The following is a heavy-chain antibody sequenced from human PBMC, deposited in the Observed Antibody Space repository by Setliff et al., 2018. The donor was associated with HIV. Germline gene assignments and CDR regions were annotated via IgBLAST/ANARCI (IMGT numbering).Heavy chain of an antibody. CDR2: IFPFLNIA. CDR1: GGTFNTYA. Sequence: SVKVSCKTSGGTFNTYAISWVRQAPGQGLEWMGGIFPFLNIANYAQKFQGRVTITADKSTSTAYMELTSLRSEDTAIYYCAKPFGSDGSRQLDSWGQGTLVTVSS. V-gene: IGHV1-69*10. CDR3: AKPFGSDGSRQLDS. D-gene: IGHD2-15*01. J-gene: IGHJ4*02.